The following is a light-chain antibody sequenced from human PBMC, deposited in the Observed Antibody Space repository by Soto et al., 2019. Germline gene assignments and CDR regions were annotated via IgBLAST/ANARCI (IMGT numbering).Light chain of an antibody. CDR2: GAS. CDR1: QSVSSN. J-gene: IGKJ1*01. CDR3: QQYNNWPPWT. Sequence: EIVMTQSRDTLSVCQGESAALSCLASQSVSSNLAWYQQKPGQAPRLLIYGASTRATGIPARFSGSGSGTEFTLTISSLQSEDFAVYYCQQYNNWPPWTFGQGTKVDIK. V-gene: IGKV3-15*01.